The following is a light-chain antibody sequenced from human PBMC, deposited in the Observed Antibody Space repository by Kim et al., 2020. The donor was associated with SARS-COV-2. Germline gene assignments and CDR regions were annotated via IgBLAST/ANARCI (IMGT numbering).Light chain of an antibody. CDR2: KDS. Sequence: SYELTQASSVSVSPGQTARITCSGDVLAKKYARWFQQKPGQAPVQVIYKDSERPSGIPERFSGSSSGTTVTLTISGAQVEDEADYYCYSAADNNLWVFGGGTKLTVL. V-gene: IGLV3-27*01. CDR1: VLAKKY. CDR3: YSAADNNLWV. J-gene: IGLJ3*02.